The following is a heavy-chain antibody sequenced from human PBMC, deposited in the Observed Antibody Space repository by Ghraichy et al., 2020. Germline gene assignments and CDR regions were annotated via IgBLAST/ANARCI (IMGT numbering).Heavy chain of an antibody. J-gene: IGHJ5*02. Sequence: GGSLRLSCSASGFTFSSHAMHWVRQAPGKGLESVSAISSDGGSTFYTDSVKGRFTISRDNSKNTLDLQMSSLRVEDTALYYCVRVSYYYDGSVKGWFGPWGQGTLVTVSS. CDR2: ISSDGGST. CDR3: VRVSYYYDGSVKGWFGP. CDR1: GFTFSSHA. D-gene: IGHD3-22*01. V-gene: IGHV3-64D*06.